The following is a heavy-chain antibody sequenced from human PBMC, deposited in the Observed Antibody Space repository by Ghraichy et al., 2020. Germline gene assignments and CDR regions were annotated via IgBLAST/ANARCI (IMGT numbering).Heavy chain of an antibody. D-gene: IGHD3-10*01. CDR1: GFIFRSYW. CDR3: ARDTMLLWFEEGMDV. Sequence: GGSLRLSCAASGFIFRSYWMPWVRQAPGKVLVWVSHINNDWSNTSYADSVKGRCTISSDNPSNTLYLQMNSLRAEDTAVYYCARDTMLLWFEEGMDVWGQGTTVTVSS. CDR2: INNDWSNT. J-gene: IGHJ6*02. V-gene: IGHV3-74*01.